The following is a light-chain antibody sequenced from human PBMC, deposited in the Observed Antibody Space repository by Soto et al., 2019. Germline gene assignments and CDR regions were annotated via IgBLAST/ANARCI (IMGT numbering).Light chain of an antibody. CDR2: EVS. CDR1: SSDVGGYNY. CDR3: SSYAGSNKNV. V-gene: IGLV2-8*01. J-gene: IGLJ1*01. Sequence: QSVLTQPPSASGPPGQSVTISCTGTSSDVGGYNYVSWYQQHPGKAPKLMIYEVSKRPSGVPDRFSGSKSGNTASLTVSGLQAEDEADYYCSSYAGSNKNVFGTGTKLTVL.